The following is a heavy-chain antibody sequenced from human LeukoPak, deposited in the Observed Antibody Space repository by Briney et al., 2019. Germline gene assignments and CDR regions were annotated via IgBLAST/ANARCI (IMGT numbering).Heavy chain of an antibody. CDR2: INPSGGST. V-gene: IGHV1-46*01. J-gene: IGHJ4*02. D-gene: IGHD3-22*01. CDR3: ARGGSMIVVVITPPGRY. Sequence: ASVKVSCKASGYTFTSYYMHWVRQAPGQGLEWMGIINPSGGSTSYAQKFQGRVTMTRDTSTSTVYMELSSLRSEDTAVYYCARGGSMIVVVITPPGRYWGQGTLVTVSS. CDR1: GYTFTSYY.